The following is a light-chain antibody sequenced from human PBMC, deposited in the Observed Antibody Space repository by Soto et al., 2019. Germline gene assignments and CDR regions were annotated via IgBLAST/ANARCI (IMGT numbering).Light chain of an antibody. CDR1: QTFSSSY. J-gene: IGKJ3*01. Sequence: EIVLTQSPGTLSLSPGEGATLSCRASQTFSSSYLAWYPQKPGQAPSLLIYDVSRRATGIPDRFSASGSGTHFTLTISRLEPEDFAVYYCHHYGPSGVTFGPGTKVDIK. V-gene: IGKV3-20*01. CDR3: HHYGPSGVT. CDR2: DVS.